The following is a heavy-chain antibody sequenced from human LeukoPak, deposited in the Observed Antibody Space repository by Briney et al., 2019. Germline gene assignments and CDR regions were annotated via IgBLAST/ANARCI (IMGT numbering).Heavy chain of an antibody. CDR2: VNRDGSET. Sequence: GGSLRLSCAASGFALSSHWMTWVRQVPGRGPEWVANVNRDGSETYYLDSVKGRFTISRDNAKNSLYLQMNSLRAEDTAVYYCARVGNYYDSSGYYLSFDYWGQGTLVTVSS. D-gene: IGHD3-22*01. CDR1: GFALSSHW. CDR3: ARVGNYYDSSGYYLSFDY. J-gene: IGHJ4*02. V-gene: IGHV3-7*03.